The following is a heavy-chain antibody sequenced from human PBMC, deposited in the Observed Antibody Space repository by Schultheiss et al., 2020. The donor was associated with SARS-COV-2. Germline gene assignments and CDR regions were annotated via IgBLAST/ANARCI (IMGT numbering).Heavy chain of an antibody. Sequence: ASVKVSCKASGYTFTTYGISWVRQAPGQGLEWMGWISAYSGDRSYAQKFQDRLTMTTDTSTSTAYMELRSLRSDDTAVYYCAREGAPGDLTYYYYMDVWGKGTTVTVSS. CDR2: ISAYSGDR. CDR3: AREGAPGDLTYYYYMDV. D-gene: IGHD3-16*01. J-gene: IGHJ6*03. V-gene: IGHV1-18*04. CDR1: GYTFTTYG.